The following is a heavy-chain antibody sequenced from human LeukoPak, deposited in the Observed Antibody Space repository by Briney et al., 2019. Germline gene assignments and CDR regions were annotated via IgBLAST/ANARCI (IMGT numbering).Heavy chain of an antibody. CDR2: IIPIFGTA. CDR3: ARDRQDYDFWSGLDY. Sequence: SVKVSCKASGYTFTSYGISWVRQAPGQGLEWMGGIIPIFGTANYAQKFQGRVTITADKSTSTAYMELSSLRSEDTAVYYCARDRQDYDFWSGLDYWGQGTLVTVSS. J-gene: IGHJ4*02. D-gene: IGHD3-3*01. CDR1: GYTFTSYG. V-gene: IGHV1-69*06.